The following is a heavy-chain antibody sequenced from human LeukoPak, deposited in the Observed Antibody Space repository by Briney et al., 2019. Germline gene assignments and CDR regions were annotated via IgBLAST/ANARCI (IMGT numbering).Heavy chain of an antibody. CDR2: IRYDGSNK. D-gene: IGHD1-1*01. CDR1: GFTFSSYG. Sequence: PGGSLRLSCAASGFTFSSYGMHWVRQAPGKGLEWVAFIRYDGSNKYYADSVKGRFTISRDNSKNTLYLQMNSLRAEDTAVYYCARDLTPLIQLWPRSLDNNYGMDVWGQGTTVTVSS. CDR3: ARDLTPLIQLWPRSLDNNYGMDV. V-gene: IGHV3-30*02. J-gene: IGHJ6*02.